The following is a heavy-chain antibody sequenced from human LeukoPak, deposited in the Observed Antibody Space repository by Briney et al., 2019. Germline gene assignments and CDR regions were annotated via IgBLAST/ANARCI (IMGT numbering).Heavy chain of an antibody. J-gene: IGHJ4*02. CDR2: IYYSGST. Sequence: SETLSLTCTVSGGSISSYTWSWICKPPGKGLEWIGYIYYSGSTNYNPSLKSRVTISVDTSKNQFSLKLSSVTAADTAVYYCAREGYYPYFDYWGQGTLVTVSS. CDR1: GGSISSYT. D-gene: IGHD3-10*01. V-gene: IGHV4-59*01. CDR3: AREGYYPYFDY.